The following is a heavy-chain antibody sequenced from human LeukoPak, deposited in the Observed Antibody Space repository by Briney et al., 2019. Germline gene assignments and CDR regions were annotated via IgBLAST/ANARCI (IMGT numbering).Heavy chain of an antibody. CDR3: AKEGGYYAGKGYFDY. CDR1: GFTFSSYA. V-gene: IGHV3-23*01. CDR2: ISGSGGST. D-gene: IGHD4-23*01. J-gene: IGHJ4*02. Sequence: GGSLRLSCAAPGFTFSSYAMSWVRQAPGKGLEWVSAISGSGGSTNYADSVKGRFTISRDNSKNTLYLQMNSLRADDTAVYYCAKEGGYYAGKGYFDYWGQGTLVTVSS.